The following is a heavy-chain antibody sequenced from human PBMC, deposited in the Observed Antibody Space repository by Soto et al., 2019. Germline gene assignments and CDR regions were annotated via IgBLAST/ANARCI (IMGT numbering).Heavy chain of an antibody. CDR3: AADRALEWLLPPSHRGSDYYYYGMDV. V-gene: IGHV1-58*01. CDR2: IVVGSGNT. Sequence: GASVKVSCKASGFTFTSSAVQWVRQARGQRLEWIGWIVVGSGNTNYAQKFQEGVTITRDMSTSTAYMELSSLRSEDTAVYYCAADRALEWLLPPSHRGSDYYYYGMDVWGQGTTVTVSS. J-gene: IGHJ6*02. CDR1: GFTFTSSA. D-gene: IGHD3-3*01.